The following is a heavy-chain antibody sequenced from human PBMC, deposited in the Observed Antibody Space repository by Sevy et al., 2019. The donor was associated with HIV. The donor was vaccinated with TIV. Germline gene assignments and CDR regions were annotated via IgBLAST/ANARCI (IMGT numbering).Heavy chain of an antibody. CDR3: AKDVWFGELSGLYYYYGMDV. CDR1: GFSLRSYA. Sequence: GGYLRLSCAASGFSLRSYAMSWVRQAPGKGLEWVSFISGSGGSTYYADSVKGRFTISRDNSNKTLYMQMNSLRVEDTAVYYCAKDVWFGELSGLYYYYGMDVWGQGTTVTVSS. D-gene: IGHD3-10*01. V-gene: IGHV3-23*01. J-gene: IGHJ6*02. CDR2: ISGSGGST.